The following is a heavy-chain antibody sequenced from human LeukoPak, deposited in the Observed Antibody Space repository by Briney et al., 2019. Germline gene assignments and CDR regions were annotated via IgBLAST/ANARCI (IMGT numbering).Heavy chain of an antibody. CDR3: ASYVLEMATIEDAASKFDY. D-gene: IGHD5-24*01. CDR1: GGTFSSYA. Sequence: ASVKVSCKASGGTFSSYAISWVRQAPGQGLEWIGRIIPIFGTANYAQKFQGRVTITTDESTSTAYMELSSLRSEDTAVYYCASYVLEMATIEDAASKFDYWGQGTLVTVSS. J-gene: IGHJ4*02. V-gene: IGHV1-69*05. CDR2: IIPIFGTA.